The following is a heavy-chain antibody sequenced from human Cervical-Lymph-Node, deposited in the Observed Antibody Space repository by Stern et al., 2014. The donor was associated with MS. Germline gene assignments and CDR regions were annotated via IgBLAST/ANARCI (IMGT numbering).Heavy chain of an antibody. Sequence: QVQLQESGPGLVKPSETLSLTCTVSGVSISSSHSYWGWIRQPPGKGLEWIGSVYLNGSTYYNPSLKSRVTLFVEPSKNQFSLNLPSVTAVDTAVYFCARHFPVCTNGICYVEYFDYWGQGTLVTASS. J-gene: IGHJ4*02. CDR1: GVSISSSHSY. CDR3: ARHFPVCTNGICYVEYFDY. D-gene: IGHD2-8*01. V-gene: IGHV4-39*01. CDR2: VYLNGST.